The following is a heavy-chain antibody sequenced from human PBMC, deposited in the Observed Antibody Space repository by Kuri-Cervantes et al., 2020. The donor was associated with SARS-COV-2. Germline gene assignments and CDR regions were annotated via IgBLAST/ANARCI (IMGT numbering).Heavy chain of an antibody. J-gene: IGHJ4*02. CDR1: GFTFSSYD. V-gene: IGHV3-13*01. Sequence: GESLKISCAASGFTFSSYDMHWVRQATGKGLEWVSAIGTAGDTYYPGSVKGRSTISRDNSKNTLYLQMNSLRAEDTAVYSCAKDLRGSYSIEYWGQGTLVTVSS. CDR2: IGTAGDT. CDR3: AKDLRGSYSIEY. D-gene: IGHD2-21*01.